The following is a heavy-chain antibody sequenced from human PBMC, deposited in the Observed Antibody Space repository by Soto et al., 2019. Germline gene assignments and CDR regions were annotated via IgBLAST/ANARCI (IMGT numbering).Heavy chain of an antibody. CDR1: GIEFSNYA. J-gene: IGHJ4*02. CDR2: SSASGRSR. V-gene: IGHV3-23*01. Sequence: GGSLRLSCVASGIEFSNYAMSWVRQAPGKGLKWVSISSASGRSRYHADSVKGRFTISRDNSKNTLYLHMTNLRAEDTAVYYCAKDGNWLDVYFDVWGQGTPVTVSS. D-gene: IGHD6-19*01. CDR3: AKDGNWLDVYFDV.